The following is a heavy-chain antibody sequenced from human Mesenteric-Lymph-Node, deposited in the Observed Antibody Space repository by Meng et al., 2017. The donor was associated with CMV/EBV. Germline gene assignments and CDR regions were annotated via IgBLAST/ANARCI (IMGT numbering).Heavy chain of an antibody. CDR1: GNSISNSTYY. D-gene: IGHD3-22*01. V-gene: IGHV4-39*01. J-gene: IGHJ4*02. CDR2: VHHSGNN. Sequence: QGSGPGLVKASVTLSLSCIVSGNSISNSTYYWTWLRQPPGKGLDWIGSVHHSGNNYSNPSLKGRLTISVDTSANLFSLRLTTVTAADTATYSCARRGNYDSDYSEYWGQGTLVTVSS. CDR3: ARRGNYDSDYSEY.